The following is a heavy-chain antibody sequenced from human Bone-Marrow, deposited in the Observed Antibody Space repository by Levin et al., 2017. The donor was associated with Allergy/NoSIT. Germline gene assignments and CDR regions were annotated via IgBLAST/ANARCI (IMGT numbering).Heavy chain of an antibody. CDR2: IYPGDSDT. CDR3: ARHLGYCSSSSCSSFDY. D-gene: IGHD2-15*01. J-gene: IGHJ4*02. CDR1: GDSFNRNW. V-gene: IGHV5-51*01. Sequence: PGESLKISCKGSGDSFNRNWIGWVRQMPGKGLEWMGIIYPGDSDTRYSPSFQGQVTISADKSITTAYLQWTTLKASDTATYYCARHLGYCSSSSCSSFDYWGQGTLITVSS.